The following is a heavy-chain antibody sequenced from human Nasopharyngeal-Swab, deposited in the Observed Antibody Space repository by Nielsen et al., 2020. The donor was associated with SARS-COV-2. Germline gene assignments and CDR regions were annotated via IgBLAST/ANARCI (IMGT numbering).Heavy chain of an antibody. Sequence: GESLKISCAAPGFTFSSYGMHWVRQAPGKGLEWVAVIWYAGSNKYYADSVKGRFTISRDNSKNALYLQMNSLRAEDTAVYYCARDLRAGSLWRDLTRYYYYGMDVWGQGTTVTVSS. CDR1: GFTFSSYG. CDR3: ARDLRAGSLWRDLTRYYYYGMDV. CDR2: IWYAGSNK. J-gene: IGHJ6*02. V-gene: IGHV3-33*01. D-gene: IGHD2-21*01.